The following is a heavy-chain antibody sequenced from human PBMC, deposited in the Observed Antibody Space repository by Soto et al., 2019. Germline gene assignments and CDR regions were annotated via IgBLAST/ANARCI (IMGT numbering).Heavy chain of an antibody. D-gene: IGHD1-1*01. CDR1: GYTFTSHA. CDR3: AKRTGRYFDY. V-gene: IGHV1-3*01. Sequence: QVQLVQSGTEVKKSGASMKISCKASGYTFTSHAVHWVRQAPGQRLEWIGWINVGNGNTKYSQTFQGRVTITRHTSANTAYMELSSLGSEDTAVYYCAKRTGRYFDYWGQGTLVTVSS. CDR2: INVGNGNT. J-gene: IGHJ4*02.